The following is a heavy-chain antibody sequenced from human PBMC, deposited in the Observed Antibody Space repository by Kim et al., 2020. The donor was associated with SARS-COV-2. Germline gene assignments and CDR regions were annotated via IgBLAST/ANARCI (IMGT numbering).Heavy chain of an antibody. J-gene: IGHJ6*02. Sequence: ASVKVSCKASGYTFTSYAMNWVRQAPGQGLEWMGWINTNTGNPTYAQGFTGRFVFSLDTSVSTAYLQISSLKAEDTAVYYCARDSLDGIQLWGYGMDVWGQGTTVTVSS. D-gene: IGHD5-18*01. CDR1: GYTFTSYA. CDR2: INTNTGNP. CDR3: ARDSLDGIQLWGYGMDV. V-gene: IGHV7-4-1*02.